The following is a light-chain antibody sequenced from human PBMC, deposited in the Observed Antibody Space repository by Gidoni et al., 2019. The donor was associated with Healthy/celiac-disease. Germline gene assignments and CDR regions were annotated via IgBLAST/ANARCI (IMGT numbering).Light chain of an antibody. J-gene: IGLJ2*01. CDR1: SSDVGGYHY. CDR2: EVS. V-gene: IGLV2-14*01. Sequence: QSALTQPASVSGSPGQSITISCTGTSSDVGGYHYVSWYQQHPGKAPKLMIYEVSNRPSGVSNRFSGSKSGNTAYLTISGLQAEDEADYYCSSYTSSSTRVVFGGGTKLTVL. CDR3: SSYTSSSTRVV.